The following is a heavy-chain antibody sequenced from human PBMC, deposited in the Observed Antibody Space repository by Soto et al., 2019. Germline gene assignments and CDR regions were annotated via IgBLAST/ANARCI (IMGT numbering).Heavy chain of an antibody. CDR3: ARGLLWFGELPYLDY. D-gene: IGHD3-10*01. V-gene: IGHV4-30-2*01. Sequence: PSETLSLTCAVSGGSISSGGSSWSWIRQPPGKGLEWIGYIYHSGSTYYNPSLKSRVTISVDRSKNQFSLKLSSVTAADTAVYYWARGLLWFGELPYLDYWGQGTLVTVSS. J-gene: IGHJ4*02. CDR2: IYHSGST. CDR1: GGSISSGGSS.